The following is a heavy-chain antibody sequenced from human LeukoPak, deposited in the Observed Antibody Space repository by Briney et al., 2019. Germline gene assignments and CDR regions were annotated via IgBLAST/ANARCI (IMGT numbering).Heavy chain of an antibody. CDR2: ISAYNGNT. V-gene: IGHV1-18*01. J-gene: IGHJ3*02. D-gene: IGHD6-13*01. CDR3: ARSSSSWYSRGAFDI. Sequence: ASVKVSCKASGYTFTSYGISWVRQAPGQGLEWMGWISAYNGNTNYAQKLQGRVTMTTDTSTSTAYMELRSLRSDDTAVYYCARSSSSWYSRGAFDIWGQGTMVTVSS. CDR1: GYTFTSYG.